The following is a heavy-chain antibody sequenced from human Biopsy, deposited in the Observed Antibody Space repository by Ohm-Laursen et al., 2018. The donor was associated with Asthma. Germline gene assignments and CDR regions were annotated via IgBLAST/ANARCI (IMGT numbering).Heavy chain of an antibody. CDR2: LIPVLGTP. CDR1: GDSFSNYA. D-gene: IGHD3-10*01. V-gene: IGHV1-69*13. CDR3: ARDVVWFREVGGMDV. Sequence: SVKVSCKASGDSFSNYAISWVRQAPGQGLEWMGGLIPVLGTPDHAQMFEGRVTITADESTSTAYMELSSLRPEDTAVYYCARDVVWFREVGGMDVWGQGTTVTVSS. J-gene: IGHJ6*02.